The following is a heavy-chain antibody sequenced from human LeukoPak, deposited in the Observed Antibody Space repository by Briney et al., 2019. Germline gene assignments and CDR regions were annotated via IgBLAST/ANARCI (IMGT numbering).Heavy chain of an antibody. CDR2: IIPIFGTA. CDR3: ARAPGKYCSSTSCYHPFDY. V-gene: IGHV1-69*13. J-gene: IGHJ4*02. CDR1: GGTFSSYA. Sequence: SVKVSCKASGGTFSSYAISWVRQAPGQGLEWMGGIIPIFGTANYAQKFQGRVTITADESTSTAYMELSSLRSEDTAVYYCARAPGKYCSSTSCYHPFDYWGQGTLVTVSS. D-gene: IGHD2-2*01.